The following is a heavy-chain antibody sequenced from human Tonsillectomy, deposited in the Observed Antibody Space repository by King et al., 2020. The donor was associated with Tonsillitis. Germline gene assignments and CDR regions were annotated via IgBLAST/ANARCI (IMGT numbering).Heavy chain of an antibody. CDR1: GDSISGGNYY. CDR2: VYYTGNT. CDR3: ASHPVWWSDRRSVWFDP. V-gene: IGHV4-39*07. Sequence: QLQESGPGLVKPSGTLSISCSVSGDSISGGNYYWGWIRQPPGQGLEWIGSVYYTGNTYYNPSLKSRVTISVDTSKNRFSLRISSVTAADTAVYYCASHPVWWSDRRSVWFDPWGQGTLVTVSS. D-gene: IGHD2-21*01. J-gene: IGHJ5*02.